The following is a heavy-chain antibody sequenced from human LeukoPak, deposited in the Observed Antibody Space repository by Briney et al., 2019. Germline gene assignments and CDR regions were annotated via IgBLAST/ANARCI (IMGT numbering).Heavy chain of an antibody. J-gene: IGHJ5*02. CDR2: IYYSGST. Sequence: SETLSLTCTVSGGSISNYYWSWIRQPPGKGLEWIGNIYYSGSTNYNPSLKSRVTISVDTSKNQFSLKLSSVTAADTAVYYCARRLYCSGGSCYPPPRWFDPWGQGTLVTVSS. CDR1: GGSISNYY. D-gene: IGHD2-15*01. CDR3: ARRLYCSGGSCYPPPRWFDP. V-gene: IGHV4-59*12.